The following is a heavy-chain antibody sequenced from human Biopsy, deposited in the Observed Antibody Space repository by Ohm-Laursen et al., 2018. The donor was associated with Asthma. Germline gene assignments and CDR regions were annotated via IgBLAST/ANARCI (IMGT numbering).Heavy chain of an antibody. CDR2: SSYSGFR. CDR3: ARDQGDSKFDY. CDR1: GGSINSDY. Sequence: TLSLTCTFSGGSINSDYWSWIRQPPGKGLEWIGLSSYSGFRKYNPSLKSRATISVDTSKNQLSLNLTSVIAADTAVYYCARDQGDSKFDYWGQGILVTVSS. J-gene: IGHJ4*02. V-gene: IGHV4-59*01. D-gene: IGHD3-16*01.